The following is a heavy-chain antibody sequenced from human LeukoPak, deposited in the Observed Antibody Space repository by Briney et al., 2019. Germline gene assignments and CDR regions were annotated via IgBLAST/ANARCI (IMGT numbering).Heavy chain of an antibody. CDR1: GFSFSTFA. J-gene: IGHJ4*02. V-gene: IGHV3-64*01. CDR2: ISTNGGTT. CDR3: ARDSDHGDYFFDY. Sequence: GGSLRLSCAASGFSFSTFAMHWVRQAPGKGLEYVSGISTNGGTTYYAKSVKGRFTISRDNSKNTLFLQMGSLRTEDMAVYYCARDSDHGDYFFDYWGQGTLVAVSS. D-gene: IGHD4-17*01.